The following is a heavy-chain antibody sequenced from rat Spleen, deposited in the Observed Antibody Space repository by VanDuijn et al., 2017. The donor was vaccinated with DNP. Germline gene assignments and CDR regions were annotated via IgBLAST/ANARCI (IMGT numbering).Heavy chain of an antibody. CDR1: GFTFSDYN. CDR3: VRWNSGHFDY. D-gene: IGHD4-3*01. V-gene: IGHV5-22*01. J-gene: IGHJ2*01. Sequence: EVQLVESGGGLVQPGRSLKLSCAASGFTFSDYNMAWVRQAPKKGLEWVAYIGSPAYAPYYGDSVKGRFTISRYNTKSTLYLQMNSLRSEDMATYYCVRWNSGHFDYWGQGVMVTVSS. CDR2: IGSPAYAP.